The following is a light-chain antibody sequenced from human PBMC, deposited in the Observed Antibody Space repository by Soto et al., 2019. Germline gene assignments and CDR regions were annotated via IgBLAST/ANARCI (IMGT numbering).Light chain of an antibody. V-gene: IGLV1-40*01. Sequence: QSVLTQPPSVSGAPGQRVTISCTVSSSNIGAGYAVHWYQQLPGTAPKLLIYGNSNRPSGVPDRFSGSKSGTSASLAITGLQAEDEADYYCQSYDSSLGGAVFGGGTKLTVL. CDR3: QSYDSSLGGAV. CDR2: GNS. J-gene: IGLJ2*01. CDR1: SSNIGAGYA.